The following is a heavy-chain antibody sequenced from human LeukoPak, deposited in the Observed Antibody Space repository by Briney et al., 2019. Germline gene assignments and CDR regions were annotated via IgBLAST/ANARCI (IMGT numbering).Heavy chain of an antibody. J-gene: IGHJ5*02. CDR1: GGSISPYF. V-gene: IGHV4-59*01. Sequence: SETLSLTCTVSGGSISPYFWSWMRQTPGKGLEWIGYISYNGSTNYNPALKSRVTISVDTSKNQFSLQLTSVTAADTAVYYCARDDYRGVTNFDHWGQGTLVTVSS. D-gene: IGHD3-10*01. CDR3: ARDDYRGVTNFDH. CDR2: ISYNGST.